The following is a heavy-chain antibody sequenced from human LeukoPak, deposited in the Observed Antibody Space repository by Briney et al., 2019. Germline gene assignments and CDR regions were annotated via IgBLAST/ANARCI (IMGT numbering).Heavy chain of an antibody. Sequence: PGGSLRLSCAASGFTFTSYEMNWVRQAPGKGLEWVSYISSSGSTISYADSVKGRFIISRDNAKNSLYLQMNSLRAEDTAVYFCAADISGYSWGQGTLVTVSS. CDR1: GFTFTSYE. CDR3: AADISGYS. D-gene: IGHD3-22*01. V-gene: IGHV3-48*03. CDR2: ISSSGSTI. J-gene: IGHJ4*02.